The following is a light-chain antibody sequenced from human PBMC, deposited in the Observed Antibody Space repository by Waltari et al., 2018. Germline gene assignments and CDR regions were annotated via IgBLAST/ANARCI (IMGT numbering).Light chain of an antibody. CDR2: LAS. CDR3: QQHYTTPWT. V-gene: IGKV4-1*01. J-gene: IGKJ1*01. CDR1: QTVLYSANNKNY. Sequence: DIVMTQSPDSLAVSLGERATINCKSTQTVLYSANNKNYLTWYQHKPGQPPKLLISLASIRESGVPDRVTGSGSGTDFTLTISSLQAEDVAVYYCQQHYTTPWTFGQGTKVEIK.